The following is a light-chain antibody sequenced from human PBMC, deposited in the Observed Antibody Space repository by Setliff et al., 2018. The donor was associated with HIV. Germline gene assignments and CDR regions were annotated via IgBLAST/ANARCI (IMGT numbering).Light chain of an antibody. CDR2: DVT. V-gene: IGLV2-14*03. CDR3: CSYTSSDTYV. J-gene: IGLJ1*01. CDR1: SSDVGGYDL. Sequence: QSALAQPASVSGSPGQSITISCNGTSSDVGGYDLVSWYQQHPGEVPKLIIYDVTKRPSGVSSRFSGSKSGNTASLTISGLQAEDEADYYCCSYTSSDTYVFGTGTKVTVL.